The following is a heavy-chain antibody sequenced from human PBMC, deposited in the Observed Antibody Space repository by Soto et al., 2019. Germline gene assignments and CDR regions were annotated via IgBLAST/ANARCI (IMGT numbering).Heavy chain of an antibody. CDR1: VYNFTSYG. CDR3: ARDAGVSGELYY. V-gene: IGHV1-18*01. D-gene: IGHD1-26*01. J-gene: IGHJ4*02. CDR2: ISDYNGNT. Sequence: QVQLVQSGAEVKKPGASVTVSFKASVYNFTSYGISWVRKDPGQGLEWMGWISDYNGNTNYAQKLQGRVTMTTDTSTSTAYMELRSLRSDDTAVYYCARDAGVSGELYYWGQGTLVTVSS.